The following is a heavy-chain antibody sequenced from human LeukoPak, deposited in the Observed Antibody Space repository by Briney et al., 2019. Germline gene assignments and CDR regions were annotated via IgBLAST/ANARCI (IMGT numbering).Heavy chain of an antibody. CDR2: ISSSGSTI. J-gene: IGHJ4*02. CDR1: GFTFSDYY. V-gene: IGHV3-11*04. Sequence: GGSLRLSCAASGFTFSDYYMSWIRQAPGKGLEWVSYISSSGSTIYYADSVKGRFTISRDNAKNSLYLQMNSLRAEDTAVYYCAIDYDSSGWSSLFGWGQGTLVTVSS. D-gene: IGHD6-19*01. CDR3: AIDYDSSGWSSLFG.